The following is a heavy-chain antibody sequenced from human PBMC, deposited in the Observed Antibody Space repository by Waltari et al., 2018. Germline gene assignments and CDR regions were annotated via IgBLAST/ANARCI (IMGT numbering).Heavy chain of an antibody. Sequence: EVLLVEFGGGLVEPGGSLTLSCAASGLPFSSAWMSWVRQAPGKGRGWGGRVRGSTGGGAADYAAPVKGRCIVSRDDSGSTLFLQMSSLKTEDTGVYYCVTEGYNYGYHALNIWGQGTVVTVSS. V-gene: IGHV3-15*01. CDR2: VRGSTGGGAA. CDR1: GLPFSSAW. J-gene: IGHJ3*02. D-gene: IGHD5-18*01. CDR3: VTEGYNYGYHALNI.